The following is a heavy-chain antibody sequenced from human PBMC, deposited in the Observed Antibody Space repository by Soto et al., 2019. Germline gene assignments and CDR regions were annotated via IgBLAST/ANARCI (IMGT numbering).Heavy chain of an antibody. CDR3: ARDLVYCGGDCYSHGMDV. Sequence: GASVKVSCKASGYTFTGYYMHWVRQAPGQGLEWMGWINPNSGGTNYAQKFQGWVTMTRDTSISTAYMELSRLRSDDTAVYYCARDLVYCGGDCYSHGMDVWGQGTKVTVSS. V-gene: IGHV1-2*04. J-gene: IGHJ6*02. CDR1: GYTFTGYY. D-gene: IGHD2-21*02. CDR2: INPNSGGT.